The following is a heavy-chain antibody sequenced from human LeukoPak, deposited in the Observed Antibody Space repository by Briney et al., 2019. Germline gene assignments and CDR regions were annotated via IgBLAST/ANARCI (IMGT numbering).Heavy chain of an antibody. Sequence: SETLSLTCAVYGGSSSGYYWSWIRQPPGKGLEWIGEINHSGSTNYNPSLKSRVTISVDTSKNQFSQKLSSVTAADTAVYYCARGPNYDFWSGYRYYGMDVWGQGTTVTVSS. CDR1: GGSSSGYY. D-gene: IGHD3-3*01. CDR3: ARGPNYDFWSGYRYYGMDV. V-gene: IGHV4-34*01. J-gene: IGHJ6*02. CDR2: INHSGST.